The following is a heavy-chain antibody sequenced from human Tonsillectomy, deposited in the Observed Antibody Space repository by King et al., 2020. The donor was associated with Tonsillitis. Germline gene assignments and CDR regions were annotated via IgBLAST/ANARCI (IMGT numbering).Heavy chain of an antibody. Sequence: HVQLVESGAEVKKPGASVKVSCKASGYNFTAYYLSWVRQAPGQGLEWMGWISPNTGNTNSAQKFQGRVTMTRSTSISTAYMEVSSLRSDDTAVYYCARDLDSRSPLYAFDIWGQGTMVTVSS. CDR2: ISPNTGNT. CDR1: GYNFTAYY. V-gene: IGHV1-2*02. J-gene: IGHJ3*02. D-gene: IGHD1-26*01. CDR3: ARDLDSRSPLYAFDI.